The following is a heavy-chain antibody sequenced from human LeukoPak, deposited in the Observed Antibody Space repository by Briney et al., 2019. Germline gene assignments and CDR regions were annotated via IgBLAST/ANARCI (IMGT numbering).Heavy chain of an antibody. CDR3: ARGDSLNGIIWGVPYYYYMGV. V-gene: IGHV4-4*07. Sequence: SETLSLTCTVSGGSISSHYWSWIRQPAGKGLEWIGHIYASGSTSYNPFLKSRVTMSVDTSANQISLKLRSVTAADTAVYYCARGDSLNGIIWGVPYYYYMGVWGKGTTVTISS. CDR2: IYASGST. CDR1: GGSISSHY. D-gene: IGHD1-14*01. J-gene: IGHJ6*03.